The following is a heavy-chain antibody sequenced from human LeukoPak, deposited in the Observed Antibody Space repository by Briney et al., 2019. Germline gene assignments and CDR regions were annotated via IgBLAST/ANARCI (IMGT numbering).Heavy chain of an antibody. V-gene: IGHV3-30-3*01. CDR1: GFTFSSYA. Sequence: GRSLRLSCAASGFTFSSYAMHWVRQAPGKGLEWVAVISYDGSNKYYADSVKGRFTISRDNSKNTLYLQMNSLRAEDTAVYYCARDSIVGATWGHGTLVTVSS. D-gene: IGHD1-26*01. J-gene: IGHJ4*01. CDR2: ISYDGSNK. CDR3: ARDSIVGAT.